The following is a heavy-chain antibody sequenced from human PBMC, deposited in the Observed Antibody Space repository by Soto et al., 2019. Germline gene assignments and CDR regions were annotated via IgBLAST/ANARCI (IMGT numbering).Heavy chain of an antibody. CDR2: INEDSTYI. CDR3: VRDLGRYFRSGYMDL. V-gene: IGHV3-21*02. D-gene: IGHD3-9*01. Sequence: EVQLVESGGGLVKPGGSLRLSCTASGFAFYTYSMNWVRQAPGKGLEWVSSINEDSTYIYYADSLRGRITISRDNAKDSLFLQRNSLRPADPAVYSCVRDLGRYFRSGYMDLWGDGATVTVSS. J-gene: IGHJ6*03. CDR1: GFAFYTYS.